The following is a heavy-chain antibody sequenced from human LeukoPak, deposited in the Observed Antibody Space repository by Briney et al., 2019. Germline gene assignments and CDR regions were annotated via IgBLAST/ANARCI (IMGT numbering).Heavy chain of an antibody. J-gene: IGHJ3*02. D-gene: IGHD3-22*01. Sequence: GESLKISCKGSGYSFTSYWIGWVRQMPGKGLEWMGIIYPGDSDTRYSPSFQGQVTISADKSISTAYLQWSSRKASDTAMYFCARGGVYYYDSSGSDAFDIWGQGTMVTVSS. V-gene: IGHV5-51*01. CDR2: IYPGDSDT. CDR1: GYSFTSYW. CDR3: ARGGVYYYDSSGSDAFDI.